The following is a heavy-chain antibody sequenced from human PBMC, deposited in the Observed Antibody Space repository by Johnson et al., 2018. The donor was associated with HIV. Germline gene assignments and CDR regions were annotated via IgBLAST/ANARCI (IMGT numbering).Heavy chain of an antibody. CDR3: ARDLPLIHTVTSHRGAFDI. CDR2: TWYDASYK. V-gene: IGHV3-33*01. D-gene: IGHD4-11*01. CDR1: RFTFSTYG. Sequence: QVQLVESGGGVVQPGRSLRLSCAASRFTFSTYGIHWVRQAPGKGLEWVAVTWYDASYKYCTDSVKGRFTMSRDNSKNTLCLQMNSPRAEDTAVYYCARDLPLIHTVTSHRGAFDIWGQGTMVTVSS. J-gene: IGHJ3*02.